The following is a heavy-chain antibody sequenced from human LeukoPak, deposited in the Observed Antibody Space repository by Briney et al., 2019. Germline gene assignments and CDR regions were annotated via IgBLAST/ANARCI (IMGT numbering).Heavy chain of an antibody. D-gene: IGHD5-18*01. J-gene: IGHJ4*02. V-gene: IGHV3-30-3*02. CDR3: AKEGSYGYPVIDY. Sequence: GRSLRLSCAAPGFTFSSYAMHWVRQAPGKGLEWVAVISYDGSNKYYADSVKGRFTISRDNSKNTLYLQMNSLRAEDTALYYCAKEGSYGYPVIDYWGQGTLVTVSS. CDR1: GFTFSSYA. CDR2: ISYDGSNK.